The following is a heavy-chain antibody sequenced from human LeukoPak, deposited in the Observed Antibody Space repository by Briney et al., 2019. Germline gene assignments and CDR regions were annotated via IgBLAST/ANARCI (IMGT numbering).Heavy chain of an antibody. Sequence: SVKVSCKASGVTFSSYAITWVRQAPGQGLEWMGGIIPIFGTPNYAQKFQGRLTNTADESTSTAYMELSRLRSEDTAVFYCARMSGYCSGDSCYGNNWFDPWGQGTLVTVSS. J-gene: IGHJ5*02. CDR1: GVTFSSYA. V-gene: IGHV1-69*01. D-gene: IGHD2-15*01. CDR3: ARMSGYCSGDSCYGNNWFDP. CDR2: IIPIFGTP.